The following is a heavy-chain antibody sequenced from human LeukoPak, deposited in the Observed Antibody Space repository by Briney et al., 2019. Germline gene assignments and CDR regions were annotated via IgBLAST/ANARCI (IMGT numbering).Heavy chain of an antibody. V-gene: IGHV4-39*01. D-gene: IGHD2/OR15-2a*01. CDR2: IYYSGST. CDR3: AGSYSTYYFDY. Sequence: SETLSLTCTVSGGSISSSSHYWGWIRQPPGKGLEWIGTIYYSGSTYYNPSLKRRATISVDTSKNQFSLKLSSVTAADTAVYSCAGSYSTYYFDYWGQGTLVTVSS. CDR1: GGSISSSSHY. J-gene: IGHJ4*02.